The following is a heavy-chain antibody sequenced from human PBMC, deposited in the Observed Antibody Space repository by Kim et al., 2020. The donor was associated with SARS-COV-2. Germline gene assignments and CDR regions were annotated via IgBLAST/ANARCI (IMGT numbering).Heavy chain of an antibody. CDR2: IYYSGST. CDR1: GGSISSGGYY. J-gene: IGHJ6*02. D-gene: IGHD5-18*01. CDR3: ARANRVTSDGGMDV. V-gene: IGHV4-31*03. Sequence: SETLSLTCTVSGGSISSGGYYWSWIRQHPGKGLEWIGYIYYSGSTYYNPSLKSRVTISVDTSKNQFSLKLSSVTAADTAVYYCARANRVTSDGGMDVWGQGTTVTVSS.